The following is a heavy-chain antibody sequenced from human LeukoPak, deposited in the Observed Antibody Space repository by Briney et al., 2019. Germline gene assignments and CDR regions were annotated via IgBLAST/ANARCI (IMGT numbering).Heavy chain of an antibody. CDR3: AKARSRFGESFDY. J-gene: IGHJ4*02. D-gene: IGHD3-10*02. Sequence: GGSLRLSCAASGFTFSSYAMHWVRQAPGKGLEWVAVISYDGSNKYYADSVKGRFTISRDNSKNSLYLQMNSLRTEDTALYYCAKARSRFGESFDYWGQGTLVTVSS. CDR1: GFTFSSYA. CDR2: ISYDGSNK. V-gene: IGHV3-30-3*01.